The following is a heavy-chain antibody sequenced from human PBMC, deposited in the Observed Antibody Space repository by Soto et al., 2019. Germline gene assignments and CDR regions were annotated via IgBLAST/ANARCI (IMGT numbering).Heavy chain of an antibody. CDR1: GFSFSTYA. V-gene: IGHV3-30-3*01. CDR3: AREVQPYYYYALDV. CDR2: ISYDGTNT. J-gene: IGHJ6*02. Sequence: SLRLSCADSGFSFSTYAMHWVRQTPGKGLEWVALISYDGTNTYYADSVKGRFTISRDNSKNTLYLQMNSLRPEDTAVYSCAREVQPYYYYALDVWGQGTTVTVSS.